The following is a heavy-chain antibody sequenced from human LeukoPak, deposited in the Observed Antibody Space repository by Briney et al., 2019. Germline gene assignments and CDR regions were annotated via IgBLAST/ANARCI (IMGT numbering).Heavy chain of an antibody. CDR1: GGTFSSYA. D-gene: IGHD3-16*01. CDR2: IIPIFGTA. CDR3: ARGLLGIYAFDI. J-gene: IGHJ3*02. Sequence: SVKVSFKASGGTFSSYAISWGRQAPGQGLEWMGGIIPIFGTANYAQKFQGRVTITADESTSTAYMELSSLRSEDTAVYYCARGLLGIYAFDIWGQGTMVTVSS. V-gene: IGHV1-69*13.